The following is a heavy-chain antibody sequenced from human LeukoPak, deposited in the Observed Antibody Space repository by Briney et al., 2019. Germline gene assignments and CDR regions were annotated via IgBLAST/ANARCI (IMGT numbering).Heavy chain of an antibody. CDR3: ARARFGNYYFDY. J-gene: IGHJ4*02. Sequence: ASVKVSCKASGYTFTGYYMHWVRQAPGQGLEWMGWINPNSGGTNYAQKFQGRVTMTRDTSISTAYMELGRLRSDDTAVYYCARARFGNYYFDYWGQGTLVTVSS. CDR1: GYTFTGYY. V-gene: IGHV1-2*02. D-gene: IGHD3-10*01. CDR2: INPNSGGT.